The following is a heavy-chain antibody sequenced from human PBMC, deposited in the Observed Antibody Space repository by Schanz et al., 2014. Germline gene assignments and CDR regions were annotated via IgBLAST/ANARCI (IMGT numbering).Heavy chain of an antibody. J-gene: IGHJ4*02. CDR1: GFNFGSHG. V-gene: IGHV3-66*01. CDR3: ARGGPAYYFDD. CDR2: IYIGGNT. Sequence: VQLVESGGGVVQPGRSLRLSCAASGFNFGSHGMHWVRQAPGKGLEWVSFIYIGGNTYYADSVKGRFTISRDNSKNTVYIQMNSLRAEDTAVYYCARGGPAYYFDDWGQGTLVTVSS.